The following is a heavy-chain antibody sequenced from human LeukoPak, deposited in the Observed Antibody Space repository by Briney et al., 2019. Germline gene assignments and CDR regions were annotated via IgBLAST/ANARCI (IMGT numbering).Heavy chain of an antibody. CDR3: AKDPPIFEGPIGGSTPGAEYFQH. J-gene: IGHJ1*01. CDR1: GFTFSSYA. CDR2: ISGSGGST. D-gene: IGHD3-3*01. Sequence: GGSLRLSCAASGFTFSSYAMSWVRQAPGKGLEWVSAISGSGGSTYYADSVKGRFTISRDNSKNTLYLQMNSLRAEDTAVYYCAKDPPIFEGPIGGSTPGAEYFQHWGQGTLVTVSS. V-gene: IGHV3-23*01.